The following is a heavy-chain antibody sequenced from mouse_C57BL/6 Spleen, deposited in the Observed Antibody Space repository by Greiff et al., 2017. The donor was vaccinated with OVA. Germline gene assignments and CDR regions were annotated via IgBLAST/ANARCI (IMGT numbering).Heavy chain of an antibody. J-gene: IGHJ2*01. CDR1: GFTFSDYG. D-gene: IGHD1-1*01. CDR2: ISRGSSTT. V-gene: IGHV5-17*01. Sequence: EVQRVESGAGLVKPGGSLKLSCAASGFTFSDYGMHWVRQAPEKGLEWVAYISRGSSTTYYADTVKGRFTITRDNAKNTLFLQLTSLRSEDTAMYYGASGSFDYWGQGTTLTVSS. CDR3: ASGSFDY.